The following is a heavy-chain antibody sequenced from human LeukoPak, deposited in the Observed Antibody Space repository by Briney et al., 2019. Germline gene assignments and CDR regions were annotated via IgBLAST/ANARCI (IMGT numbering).Heavy chain of an antibody. J-gene: IGHJ4*02. V-gene: IGHV3-23*01. CDR1: GFTFSSYA. D-gene: IGHD3-10*01. CDR2: ISASGGST. Sequence: GGSLRLSCAASGFTFSSYAMSWVRQAPGKGLEWVSAISASGGSTYYADSVKGRFTISRDNSKHTLYLQMNSLRAEDTAVYYCAKVIWFGELFFDYWGQGTLVTVSS. CDR3: AKVIWFGELFFDY.